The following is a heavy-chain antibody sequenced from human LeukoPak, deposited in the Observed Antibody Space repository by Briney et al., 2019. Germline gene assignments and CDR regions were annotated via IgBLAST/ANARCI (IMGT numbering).Heavy chain of an antibody. CDR1: GFTFSSYG. D-gene: IGHD4-17*01. CDR2: IWYDGSNK. Sequence: GGSLRLSCAASGFTFSSYGMHWVRQAPGKGLESVAGIWYDGSNKYYADSVKGRFTISRDNSKNTLFLQMNSLRAEDTAVYYCARGRYYGDYASDYWGQGTLVTVSS. J-gene: IGHJ4*02. CDR3: ARGRYYGDYASDY. V-gene: IGHV3-33*01.